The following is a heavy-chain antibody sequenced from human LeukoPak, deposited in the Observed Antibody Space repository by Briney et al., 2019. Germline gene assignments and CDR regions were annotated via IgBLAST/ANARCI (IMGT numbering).Heavy chain of an antibody. D-gene: IGHD3-22*01. CDR1: GGSISSYY. CDR3: ARVRDSSGYYAGFFDY. CDR2: IYYSGSA. J-gene: IGHJ4*02. Sequence: SETLSLTCTVSGGSISSYYWSWIRQPPGKGLEWIGYIYYSGSANYNPSLKSRVTISVDTSKNQFSLKLSSVTAADTAVYYCARVRDSSGYYAGFFDYWGQGTLVTVSS. V-gene: IGHV4-59*01.